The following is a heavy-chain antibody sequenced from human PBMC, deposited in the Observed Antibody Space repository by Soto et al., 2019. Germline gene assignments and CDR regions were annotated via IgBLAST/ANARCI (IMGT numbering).Heavy chain of an antibody. CDR2: INPNSGGT. CDR1: GYTFTGYY. Sequence: ASVKVSCKASGYTFTGYYMHWVRQSPGQGLEWMGWINPNSGGTNYAQKFQGWVTMTRDTSISTAYMELSRLRSDDTAVYYCARELGGSPNWFDHWGQGTLVTVSS. CDR3: ARELGGSPNWFDH. V-gene: IGHV1-2*04. J-gene: IGHJ5*02. D-gene: IGHD1-26*01.